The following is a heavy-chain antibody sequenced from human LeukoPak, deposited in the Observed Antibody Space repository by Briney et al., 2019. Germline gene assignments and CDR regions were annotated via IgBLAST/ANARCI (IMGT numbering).Heavy chain of an antibody. CDR1: GFTFSDYA. Sequence: GGSLRLSCVVSGFTFSDYAMSWVRQAPGKGLEWVSTISGGGDTTYSADSVKGRFTISRDNAKNSLYLQMNSLRAEDTAVYYCAKDLMTTVTTPWDYWGQGTLVTVSS. CDR3: AKDLMTTVTTPWDY. J-gene: IGHJ4*02. CDR2: ISGGGDTT. D-gene: IGHD4-17*01. V-gene: IGHV3-23*01.